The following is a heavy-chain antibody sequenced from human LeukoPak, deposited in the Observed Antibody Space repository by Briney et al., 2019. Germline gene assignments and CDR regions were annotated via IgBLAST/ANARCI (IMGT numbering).Heavy chain of an antibody. CDR3: AKDKYGSGSHSTGMDV. V-gene: IGHV3-30*18. CDR2: ISYDGSTT. D-gene: IGHD3-10*01. CDR1: GFSFSSYA. Sequence: PGGSLRPSCAASGFSFSSYAMHWVRQAPGQGLEWVADISYDGSTTCYADSVQGRFTISRDNSEDTLFVQMNSLRPEDTAVYYCAKDKYGSGSHSTGMDVWGQGTTVTVSS. J-gene: IGHJ6*02.